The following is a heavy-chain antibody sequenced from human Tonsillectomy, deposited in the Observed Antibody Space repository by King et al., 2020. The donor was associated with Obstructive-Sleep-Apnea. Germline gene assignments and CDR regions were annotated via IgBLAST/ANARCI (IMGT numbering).Heavy chain of an antibody. D-gene: IGHD4-17*01. CDR2: ISSSTSYI. CDR1: GFTFSSFT. J-gene: IGHJ3*02. V-gene: IGHV3-21*06. Sequence: VQLVESGGGLVKPGGSLRLSCAASGFTFSSFTMNWVRQAPGKGLEWVSSISSSTSYIYYADSLRGRFTISRDNAKNSLYLQMNSLRAEDTAVYYCARDPPKHGDPPEEAFDIWGQGTMVTVSS. CDR3: ARDPPKHGDPPEEAFDI.